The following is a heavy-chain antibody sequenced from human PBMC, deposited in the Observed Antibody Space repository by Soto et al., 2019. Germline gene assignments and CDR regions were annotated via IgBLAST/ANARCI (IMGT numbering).Heavy chain of an antibody. CDR3: AKVTGRKVATFDY. D-gene: IGHD5-12*01. CDR1: GFTFSSYA. J-gene: IGHJ4*02. Sequence: EVQLLESGGGLVQPGGSLRLSCAASGFTFSSYAMSWVRQAPGKGLEWVSAISGSGGSTYYADSVKGRFTISRDNSKNALSLQVISLRAGGPAAYYCAKVTGRKVATFDYWVPGTLVTVSS. CDR2: ISGSGGST. V-gene: IGHV3-23*01.